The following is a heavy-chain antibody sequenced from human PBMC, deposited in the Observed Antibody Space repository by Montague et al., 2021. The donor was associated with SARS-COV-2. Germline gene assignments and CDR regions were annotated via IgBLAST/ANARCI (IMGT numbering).Heavy chain of an antibody. CDR3: ARHRENLGSLNWFAP. V-gene: IGHV4-39*01. Sequence: SETLSLTCTVSAGAIRDTDYFWGWIRQPPGKGLEWIGSIYYSGTTYHNPSLKSRVTISVDTSKNQFSLKLSSVTAADTAVHFCARHRENLGSLNWFAPWGQGTLVTVSS. CDR1: AGAIRDTDYF. CDR2: IYYSGTT. D-gene: IGHD3-16*01. J-gene: IGHJ5*02.